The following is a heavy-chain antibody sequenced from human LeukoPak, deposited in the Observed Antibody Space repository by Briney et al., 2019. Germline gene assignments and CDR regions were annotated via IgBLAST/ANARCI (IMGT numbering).Heavy chain of an antibody. Sequence: GGSLRLSCAASGFTFSTYWMHWVRQAPGKGLVWVSRINSNGSSTSYADSVKGRFTISRDNAKNTLYLQMNSLRAEDAAVYYCARETLINVDAFDIWGQGTMVTVSS. CDR3: ARETLINVDAFDI. J-gene: IGHJ3*02. D-gene: IGHD3-16*01. CDR2: INSNGSST. CDR1: GFTFSTYW. V-gene: IGHV3-74*01.